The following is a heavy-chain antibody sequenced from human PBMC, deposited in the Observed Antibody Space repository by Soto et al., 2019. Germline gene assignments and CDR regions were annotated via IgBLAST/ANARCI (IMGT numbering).Heavy chain of an antibody. Sequence: QVQLQQWGAGLLKPSETLSLTCAVYGGSFSGYYWSWIRQPPGKGLEWIGEINHSGSTNYKPSLKRRVTTSGDHAKNQFSLKLSSVTAADTAVYYCASITIFGVVTTIDPWGQGTLVTVSS. CDR2: INHSGST. J-gene: IGHJ5*02. CDR1: GGSFSGYY. D-gene: IGHD3-3*01. CDR3: ASITIFGVVTTIDP. V-gene: IGHV4-34*01.